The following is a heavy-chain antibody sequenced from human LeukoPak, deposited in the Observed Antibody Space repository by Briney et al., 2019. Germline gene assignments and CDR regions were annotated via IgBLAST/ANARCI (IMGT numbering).Heavy chain of an antibody. D-gene: IGHD5-24*01. J-gene: IGHJ4*02. CDR2: INSDGSST. V-gene: IGHV3-74*01. CDR1: GFTFSSCW. CDR3: AKSRDGYNGH. Sequence: GGSLRLSCAASGFTFSSCWMHWVRQAPGKGLVWVSRINSDGSSTSYADSVKGRFTISRDNAKNMLYLQMNSLRAEDTAVYYCAKSRDGYNGHWGQGTLVTVSS.